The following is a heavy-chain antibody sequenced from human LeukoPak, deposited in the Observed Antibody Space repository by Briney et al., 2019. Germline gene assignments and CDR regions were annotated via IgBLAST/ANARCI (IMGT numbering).Heavy chain of an antibody. CDR2: IDLRGST. CDR3: VTPIGDSSTSEH. CDR1: GGSFSGYY. V-gene: IGHV4-34*01. J-gene: IGHJ4*02. Sequence: SETLSLTCAVYGGSFSGYYWSWGRQPPGKGVEGIGEIDLRGSTNYNPSLKTRVTISVDTSKNQFSLRLSSVPTADTAVYYCVTPIGDSSTSEHWGQGTLVTVSS. D-gene: IGHD6-13*01.